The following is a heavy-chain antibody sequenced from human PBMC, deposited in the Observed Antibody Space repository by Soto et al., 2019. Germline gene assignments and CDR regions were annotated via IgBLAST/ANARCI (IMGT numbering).Heavy chain of an antibody. CDR2: IYYSGST. D-gene: IGHD2-2*01. V-gene: IGHV4-59*01. CDR3: ARSTISEGYCSSTSCSLDAFDI. J-gene: IGHJ3*02. CDR1: GGSISSYY. Sequence: SETLSLTCTVSGGSISSYYWSWIRQPPGKGLEWIGYIYYSGSTNYNPSLKSRVTISVDTSKNQFSLKLSSVTAADTAVYYCARSTISEGYCSSTSCSLDAFDIWGQGTMVTVSS.